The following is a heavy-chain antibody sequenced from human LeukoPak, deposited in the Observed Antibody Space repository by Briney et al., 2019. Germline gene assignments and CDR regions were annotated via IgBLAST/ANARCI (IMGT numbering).Heavy chain of an antibody. Sequence: PGGSLRLSCATSQFKFNDFGMTWVRQAPGKGLEWVSSISGSGGSTYYADSVKGRFAISRDNSKNTLYLQMNSLRAEDTAVYYCAKDSSSWYWIDYWGQGTLVTVSS. CDR2: ISGSGGST. J-gene: IGHJ4*02. V-gene: IGHV3-23*01. CDR1: QFKFNDFG. CDR3: AKDSSSWYWIDY. D-gene: IGHD6-13*01.